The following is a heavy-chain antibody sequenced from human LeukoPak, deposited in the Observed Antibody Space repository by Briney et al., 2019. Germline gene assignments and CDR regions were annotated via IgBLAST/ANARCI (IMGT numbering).Heavy chain of an antibody. V-gene: IGHV1-2*02. CDR1: GYTFPDYY. J-gene: IGHJ4*02. CDR2: INPNSGVT. D-gene: IGHD3-16*01. Sequence: GASVKVSFKASGYTFPDYYMHGVRQAPGQGLEWMGWINPNSGVTNYAQNFQGRVTMTRDTSISTAYMELTWLSSDDTAVYYCARERSNGGVRLDFWGQGTLVTASS. CDR3: ARERSNGGVRLDF.